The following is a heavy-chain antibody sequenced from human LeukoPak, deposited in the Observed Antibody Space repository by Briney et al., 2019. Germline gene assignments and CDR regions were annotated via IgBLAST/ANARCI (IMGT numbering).Heavy chain of an antibody. Sequence: GGSLRLSCAASGFTVSSNYMSWVRQAPGKGLEWVSVIYSGGSTYYADSVKGRFTISRDNSKNTLYLQMNSLRAEDTAVYYCAKSQEETSGGGRAPYHILTGYYVTYWGQGTLVTVSS. CDR2: IYSGGST. V-gene: IGHV3-53*01. CDR1: GFTVSSNY. J-gene: IGHJ4*02. D-gene: IGHD3-9*01. CDR3: AKSQEETSGGGRAPYHILTGYYVTY.